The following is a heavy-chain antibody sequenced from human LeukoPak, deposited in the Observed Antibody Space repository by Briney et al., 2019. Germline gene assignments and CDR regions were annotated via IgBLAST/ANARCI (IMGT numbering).Heavy chain of an antibody. D-gene: IGHD3-10*01. V-gene: IGHV4-4*02. CDR3: ATGEDYGSGTVHFAS. CDR1: GGSISSSNW. J-gene: IGHJ4*02. Sequence: PSETLSLTCAVSGGSISSSNWWSWVRQPPGKGLEWFGEIYHGGSTNYNPSLKSRVAMSVDRSRNQLSLNLSSVTAAATAVYYCATGEDYGSGTVHFASWGQGTLVTVSS. CDR2: IYHGGST.